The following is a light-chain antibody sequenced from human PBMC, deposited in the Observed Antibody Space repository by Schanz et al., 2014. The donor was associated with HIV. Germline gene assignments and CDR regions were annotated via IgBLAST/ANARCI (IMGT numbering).Light chain of an antibody. Sequence: QSALTQPRSVSGSPGQSVTISCTGTSSDVGGYNYVSWYQQHPGKAPKLMIYDVSKRPSGVPDRFSGSKSGNTASLTISGLQVEHDDDYFCSPSAGSDRFVVFGGGTKLTVL. CDR2: DVS. CDR3: SPSAGSDRFVV. CDR1: SSDVGGYNY. J-gene: IGLJ2*01. V-gene: IGLV2-11*01.